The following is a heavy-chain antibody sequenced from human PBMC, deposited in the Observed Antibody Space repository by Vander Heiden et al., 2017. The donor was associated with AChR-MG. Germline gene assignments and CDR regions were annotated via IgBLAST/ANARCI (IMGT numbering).Heavy chain of an antibody. Sequence: QVQLQQWGAGLLKPSETLSLTCAVYGGSFSGYYWSWIRQPPGKGLEWIGEINHSGSTNYNPSLKRRVTISVDTSKNQFSLKLSSVTAADTAVYYCARGRPGGYCSSTSCLPFQHWGQGTLVTVSS. D-gene: IGHD2-2*01. J-gene: IGHJ1*01. CDR3: ARGRPGGYCSSTSCLPFQH. CDR2: INHSGST. V-gene: IGHV4-34*01. CDR1: GGSFSGYY.